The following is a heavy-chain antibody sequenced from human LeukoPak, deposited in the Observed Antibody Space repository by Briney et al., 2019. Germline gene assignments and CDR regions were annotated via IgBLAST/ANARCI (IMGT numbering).Heavy chain of an antibody. CDR3: ARITYYDSSGYFFRDS. J-gene: IGHJ4*02. V-gene: IGHV4-59*11. Sequence: SETLSLTCTVSGGSMSSHYWSWVRQPPRKGLEWIGYIYYSGTTNYNPSLKSRVTISLDTSKNQFSLKLSSVTAADTAIYYCARITYYDSSGYFFRDSWGQGTLVTVSS. CDR1: GGSMSSHY. CDR2: IYYSGTT. D-gene: IGHD3-22*01.